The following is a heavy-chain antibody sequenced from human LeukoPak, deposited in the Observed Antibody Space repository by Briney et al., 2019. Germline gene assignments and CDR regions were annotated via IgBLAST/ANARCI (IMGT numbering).Heavy chain of an antibody. CDR1: GFTFTGYY. CDR3: GREGSSGQHWYAFDI. Sequence: ASVRVSCKTSGFTFTGYYVQWLRQAPGQGPEWVGWMYFNSGATRFAPKFQGRVTMTRDTSISTAYMEVSSLRSDDTAMYYCGREGSSGQHWYAFDIWGQGTMLTVSS. D-gene: IGHD3-3*02. V-gene: IGHV1-2*02. CDR2: MYFNSGAT. J-gene: IGHJ3*02.